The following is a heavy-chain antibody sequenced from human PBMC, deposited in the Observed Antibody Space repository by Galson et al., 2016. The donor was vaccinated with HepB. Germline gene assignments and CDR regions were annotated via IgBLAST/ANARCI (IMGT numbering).Heavy chain of an antibody. CDR3: ARGGGQLATNPDY. CDR1: GYTFTSFD. D-gene: IGHD6-6*01. V-gene: IGHV1-8*01. Sequence: SVTVSCKASGYTFTSFDINWVRQATGQGLEWMGWMTPNNGNTGYAQNFQGRVTMTRDTSISTAYMELTSLTSEDTAVYYCARGGGQLATNPDYWGQGTLVTVSS. CDR2: MTPNNGNT. J-gene: IGHJ4*02.